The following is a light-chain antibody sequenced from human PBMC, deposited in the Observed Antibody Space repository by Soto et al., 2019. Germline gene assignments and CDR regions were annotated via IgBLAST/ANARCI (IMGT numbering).Light chain of an antibody. V-gene: IGLV4-69*01. CDR2: VNSDGSH. CDR1: XRQRSYA. J-gene: IGLJ2*01. Sequence: QLVLTQSPSASASLGXXVKLTCILXXRQRSYAIAWHQQQPQKGPRFLMKVNSDGSHNKGDGIPDRFSGSSSGAERYLTISSLQSEDEADYYCQTWGTGFVVFGGGTKLTVL. CDR3: QTWGTGFVV.